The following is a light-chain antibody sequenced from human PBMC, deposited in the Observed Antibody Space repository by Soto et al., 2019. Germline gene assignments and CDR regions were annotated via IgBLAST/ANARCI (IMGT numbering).Light chain of an antibody. CDR1: SNDVGGYNY. Sequence: QSALTQPASVSGSPGQSIAISCTGTSNDVGGYNYVSWYQQHPVKAPQLIIYDVTNRPSGVSDRFSGSKSGNTASLTISGLQAEDESDYYCSSYPSSSTPYVFGTGTQLTVL. J-gene: IGLJ1*01. CDR2: DVT. V-gene: IGLV2-14*01. CDR3: SSYPSSSTPYV.